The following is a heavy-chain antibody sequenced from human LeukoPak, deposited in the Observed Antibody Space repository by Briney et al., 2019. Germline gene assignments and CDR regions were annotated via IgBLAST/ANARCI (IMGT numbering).Heavy chain of an antibody. D-gene: IGHD3-9*01. V-gene: IGHV4-30-4*01. CDR3: ARGSGCPEG. CDR1: GGSITSGEHY. CDR2: VAYTGST. J-gene: IGHJ4*02. Sequence: PSKTLSLTCTVSGGSITSGEHYCSWIRQPPGKGLEWIGYVAYTGSTNYNPSLSSRVSMSVDTSKNQFFLKLSSVTAADTAVYYCARGSGCPEGWGQGILVTVSS.